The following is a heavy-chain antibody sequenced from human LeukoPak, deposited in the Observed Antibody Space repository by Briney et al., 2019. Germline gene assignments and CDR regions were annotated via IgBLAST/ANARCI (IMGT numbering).Heavy chain of an antibody. J-gene: IGHJ4*02. Sequence: GGSLRLSCAASGFTFSSYSMNWVRQAPGKGLEWVSSISSSSSYIYYADSVKGRFTISRDNAKNSLYLQMNSLRAEDTAVYYCARDSLIFGVVTTFDYWGQGTLVTVSS. CDR2: ISSSSSYI. D-gene: IGHD3-3*01. V-gene: IGHV3-21*01. CDR3: ARDSLIFGVVTTFDY. CDR1: GFTFSSYS.